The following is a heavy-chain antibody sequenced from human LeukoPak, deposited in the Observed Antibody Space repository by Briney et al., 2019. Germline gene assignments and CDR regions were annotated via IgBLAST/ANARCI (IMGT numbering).Heavy chain of an antibody. CDR2: ISGSGSDT. Sequence: AGGSLRLSCAASGFIFSDYYMTWIRQAPGKGLEWLSYISGSGSDTNYADSVKGRFTISRDNAKNSLYLQMNSLRAEDTALYYCARDRGIVVVTALDYWGQGTLVTVSS. CDR3: ARDRGIVVVTALDY. D-gene: IGHD2-21*02. J-gene: IGHJ4*02. CDR1: GFIFSDYY. V-gene: IGHV3-11*05.